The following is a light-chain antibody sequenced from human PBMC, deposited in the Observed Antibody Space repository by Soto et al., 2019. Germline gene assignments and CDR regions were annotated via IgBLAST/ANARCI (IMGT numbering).Light chain of an antibody. CDR2: SSS. V-gene: IGKV1-39*01. Sequence: DIQITQNQSSLSASVGDRVTIACRASQSIISYLSWYQHKPGKAPKVLIYSSSILQSGVPSRFSGSGSGTDFTLTITSLQPEDIPTYYCLSTYLTLTFAGGA. CDR3: LSTYLTLT. J-gene: IGKJ4*01. CDR1: QSIISY.